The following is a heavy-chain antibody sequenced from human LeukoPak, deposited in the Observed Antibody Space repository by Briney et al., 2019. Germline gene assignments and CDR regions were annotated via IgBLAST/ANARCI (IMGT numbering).Heavy chain of an antibody. CDR1: GGTFSSYT. J-gene: IGHJ4*02. Sequence: AASVKVPCKASGGTFSSYTISWVRQAPGQGLERMGRIIPILGIANYAQKFQGRVTITADKSTSTAYMELSSLRSEDTAVYYCARDPQGYCSGGSCYSAYWGQGTLVTVSS. CDR3: ARDPQGYCSGGSCYSAY. V-gene: IGHV1-69*04. D-gene: IGHD2-15*01. CDR2: IIPILGIA.